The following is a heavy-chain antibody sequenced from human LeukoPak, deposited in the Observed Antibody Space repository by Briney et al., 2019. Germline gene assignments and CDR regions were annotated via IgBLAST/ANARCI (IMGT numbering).Heavy chain of an antibody. CDR1: GGSFSGYY. CDR2: INHSGST. CDR3: ARPYYYDSSGFIDP. D-gene: IGHD3-22*01. V-gene: IGHV4-34*01. J-gene: IGHJ5*02. Sequence: SETLSLTCAVYGGSFSGYYWSWIRQPPGRGLEWIGEINHSGSTNYNPSLKSRVTISVDTSKNQFSLKLSSVTAADTAVYYCARPYYYDSSGFIDPWGQGTLVTVSS.